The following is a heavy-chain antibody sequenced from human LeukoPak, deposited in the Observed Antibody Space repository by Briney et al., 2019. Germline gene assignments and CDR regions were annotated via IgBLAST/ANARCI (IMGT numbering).Heavy chain of an antibody. CDR2: IYYSGST. CDR1: GGSISSYY. CDR3: ATGRPRYCSGGSCYSEPVFDY. V-gene: IGHV4-59*08. D-gene: IGHD2-15*01. J-gene: IGHJ4*02. Sequence: SETLSLTCTVSGGSISSYYWSWIRQPPGKGLEWIGYIYYSGSTNYNPSLKSRVTISVDTSKNQFSLKLSSVTAADTAVYYCATGRPRYCSGGSCYSEPVFDYWGQGTLVTVSS.